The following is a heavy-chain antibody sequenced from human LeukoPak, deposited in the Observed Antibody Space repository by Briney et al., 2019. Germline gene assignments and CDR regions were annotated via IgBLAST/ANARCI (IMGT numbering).Heavy chain of an antibody. J-gene: IGHJ5*02. D-gene: IGHD3-3*01. Sequence: GASVKVSCKASGYTFTSYDINWVRQATGQGLEWMGWMNPNSGNTGYAQKFQGRVTMTTDTSTSTAYMELRSLRSDDTAVYYCARRYDFWSLWWFDPWGQGTLVTVSS. CDR1: GYTFTSYD. V-gene: IGHV1-8*01. CDR3: ARRYDFWSLWWFDP. CDR2: MNPNSGNT.